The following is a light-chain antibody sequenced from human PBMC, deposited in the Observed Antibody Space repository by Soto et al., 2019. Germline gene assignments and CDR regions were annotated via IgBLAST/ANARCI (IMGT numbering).Light chain of an antibody. J-gene: IGLJ1*01. CDR1: SSDAASYNY. CDR3: CSYAGSYTYV. V-gene: IGLV2-11*01. CDR2: DVR. Sequence: QSALTQPRSVSGSPGQSVTISCTGTSSDAASYNYVSWYQQHPGKAPKLIIYDVRKRPSGVPDRFFGSKSASTASLTISGLQAEDEAEYYCCSYAGSYTYVYGTGTKVTVL.